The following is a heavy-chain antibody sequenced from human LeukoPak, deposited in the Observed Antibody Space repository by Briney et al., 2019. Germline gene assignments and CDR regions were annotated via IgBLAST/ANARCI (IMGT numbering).Heavy chain of an antibody. Sequence: PSETLSLTCTVSGGSISSYYWSWLRQPPGKGLEYIGYTHYSGSTNYNPSLKSRVTISLDTSGNQFSLKLSSVTAADTAVYYCAREYSYGHTGSHFDPWGQGTLVTVSS. CDR3: AREYSYGHTGSHFDP. CDR2: THYSGST. D-gene: IGHD5-18*01. J-gene: IGHJ5*02. V-gene: IGHV4-59*01. CDR1: GGSISSYY.